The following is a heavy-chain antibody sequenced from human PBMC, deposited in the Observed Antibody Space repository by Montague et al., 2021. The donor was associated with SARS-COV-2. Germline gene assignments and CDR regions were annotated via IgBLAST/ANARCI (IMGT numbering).Heavy chain of an antibody. J-gene: IGHJ6*02. CDR2: INHSGNT. V-gene: IGHV4-34*01. CDR3: ARGPVSPPRLNIAVALGGYYYYGMDV. D-gene: IGHD6-19*01. CDR1: GGSFSGYY. Sequence: SETLSLTCAVYGGSFSGYYWSWIRQPPGKGLEWIGEINHSGNTNYNPSLKSRVTISVDTSKNQFSLKLSSVTAADTAVYYCARGPVSPPRLNIAVALGGYYYYGMDVWGRGTTVTVSS.